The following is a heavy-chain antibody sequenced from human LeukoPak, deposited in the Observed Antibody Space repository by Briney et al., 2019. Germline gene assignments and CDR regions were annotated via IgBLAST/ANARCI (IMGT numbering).Heavy chain of an antibody. D-gene: IGHD2-2*02. V-gene: IGHV4-38-2*01. CDR2: IYHSGST. Sequence: SEALSLTCAVSGYSISSGYYWGWVPQPPGKGLEWIWSIYHSGSTYYNPSLQSRVTISVDTSKTQFSLKLSSVTAADTAVYYCARLSNKDIVVVPAAIGHAVYWGQGTLVTVSS. CDR1: GYSISSGYY. J-gene: IGHJ4*02. CDR3: ARLSNKDIVVVPAAIGHAVY.